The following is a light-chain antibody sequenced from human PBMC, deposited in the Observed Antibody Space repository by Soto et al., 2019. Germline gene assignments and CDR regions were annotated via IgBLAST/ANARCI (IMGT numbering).Light chain of an antibody. Sequence: EIVMTQSPATLSVSPGERATLSCRASQSVSSNLAWYQQKPGQAPRLLNYGASTMATGIPARFSGSGSGTDFTLTISSLQSEDFAVYYCQHYNNWPPWTFGKGTKVEIK. CDR3: QHYNNWPPWT. CDR2: GAS. V-gene: IGKV3-15*01. J-gene: IGKJ1*01. CDR1: QSVSSN.